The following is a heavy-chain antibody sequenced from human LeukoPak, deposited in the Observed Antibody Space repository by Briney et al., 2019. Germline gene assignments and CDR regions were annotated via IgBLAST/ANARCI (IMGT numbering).Heavy chain of an antibody. CDR2: INHSGST. CDR1: GGSFSGYY. CDR3: ARVRSYIWGSYRNPNFDY. J-gene: IGHJ4*02. D-gene: IGHD3-16*02. V-gene: IGHV4-34*01. Sequence: SETLSLPCAVYGGSFSGYYWSWIRQPPGKGPEWIGEINHSGSTNYNPSLKSRVTISVDTSKNQFSLKLSSVTAADTAVYYCARVRSYIWGSYRNPNFDYWGQGTLVTVSS.